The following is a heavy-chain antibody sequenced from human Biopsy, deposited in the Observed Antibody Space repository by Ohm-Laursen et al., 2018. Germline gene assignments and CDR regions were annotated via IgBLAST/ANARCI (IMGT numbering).Heavy chain of an antibody. V-gene: IGHV4-39*01. J-gene: IGHJ5*02. Sequence: GTLSLTCTVSGGSISSSTYYWAWLRQPPGKGLEWIGSIYNSETTFYNPSLKSRVAISVDTSTNQFSLKVSSVTAADTALYYCARHPTGFWFDPWGHGTLVTVSS. CDR1: GGSISSSTYY. CDR2: IYNSETT. CDR3: ARHPTGFWFDP.